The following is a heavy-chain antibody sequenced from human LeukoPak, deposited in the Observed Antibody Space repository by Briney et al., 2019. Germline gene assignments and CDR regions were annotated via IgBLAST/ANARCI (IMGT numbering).Heavy chain of an antibody. CDR1: GFTLSTYS. V-gene: IGHV3-48*04. CDR2: ISRSTDTI. Sequence: GGSLRLSCAASGFTLSTYSVYWVRQAPGKGLEWVSHISRSTDTIYYADSVKGRFTISRDNAKNSLYLQMNSLRAEDTSVYFCARLSYWAFEIWGQGTMVTVSS. J-gene: IGHJ3*02. CDR3: ARLSYWAFEI. D-gene: IGHD2-21*01.